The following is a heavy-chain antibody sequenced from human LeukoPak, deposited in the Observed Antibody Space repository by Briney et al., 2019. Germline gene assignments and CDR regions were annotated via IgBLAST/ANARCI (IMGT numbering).Heavy chain of an antibody. CDR1: GGSISSYY. D-gene: IGHD1-26*01. Sequence: PSETLSLTCTVPGGSISSYYWNWIRQPAGKGLEWIGRISTAGITDYNPSLQSRVTMSVDTSKNQFSLNLSSVTAADTAVYYCASGQWELRDWGQGTLVTVSS. CDR2: ISTAGIT. J-gene: IGHJ4*02. V-gene: IGHV4-4*07. CDR3: ASGQWELRD.